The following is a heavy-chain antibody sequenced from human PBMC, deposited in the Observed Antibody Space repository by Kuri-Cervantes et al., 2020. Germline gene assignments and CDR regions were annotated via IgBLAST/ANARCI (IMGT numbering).Heavy chain of an antibody. V-gene: IGHV1-2*02. CDR3: ASAPSWSGSYYSFDY. D-gene: IGHD1-26*01. CDR1: GYTFTDYY. CDR2: ISPKSGGT. J-gene: IGHJ4*02. Sequence: ASVKVSCKASGYTFTDYYMHWVRQAPGQGLEWMGWISPKSGGTSYAQKFQDRVTMTRDTSISTDYMEVNSLRSDDTAVYYCASAPSWSGSYYSFDYWGQGTLVTVSS.